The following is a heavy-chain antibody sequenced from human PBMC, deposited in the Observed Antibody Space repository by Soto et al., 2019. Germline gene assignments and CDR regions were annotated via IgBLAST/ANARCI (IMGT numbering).Heavy chain of an antibody. CDR1: GGAFRNYA. D-gene: IGHD1-7*01. J-gene: IGHJ5*02. CDR3: ARDNFVELRGTCFDP. Sequence: QVHLVQSGAEVKKPGSSVKVSCKSSGGAFRNYAFSWVRQAPGQGLEWMGGIIPMSGSPDYAQKFQGRVTITADESTSTVYMELSSLRSEDTAIYYCARDNFVELRGTCFDPWGQGTLVIVSS. V-gene: IGHV1-69*01. CDR2: IIPMSGSP.